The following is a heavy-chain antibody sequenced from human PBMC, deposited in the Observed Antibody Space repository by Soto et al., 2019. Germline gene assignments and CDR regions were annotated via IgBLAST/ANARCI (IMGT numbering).Heavy chain of an antibody. CDR3: ARGGLAARKGRWFDP. CDR1: GDSISSYY. CDR2: IHYSGST. V-gene: IGHV4-59*01. J-gene: IGHJ5*02. D-gene: IGHD6-6*01. Sequence: SETLSLTCTVSGDSISSYYWGWIRQPPGKGLEWIGYIHYSGSTNYNPSLKGRVTISVDTPKNQFSLKVNSMTAADTAVYYCARGGLAARKGRWFDPWGQGTLVTV.